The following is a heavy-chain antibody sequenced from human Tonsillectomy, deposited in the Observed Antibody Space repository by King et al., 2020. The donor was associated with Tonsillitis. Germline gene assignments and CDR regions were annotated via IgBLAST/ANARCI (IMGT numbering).Heavy chain of an antibody. CDR2: ISWNSGSI. CDR3: AKGPSPPDYYDSSGYYPQ. J-gene: IGHJ4*02. V-gene: IGHV3-9*01. CDR1: GFTFDDYA. D-gene: IGHD3-22*01. Sequence: VQLVESGGGLVQPGRSLRLSCAASGFTFDDYAMHWVRQAPGKGLEWVSGISWNSGSIGYADSVKGRFTISRDNAKNSLYLQMNSLRAEDTALYYCAKGPSPPDYYDSSGYYPQWGQGTLVTVSS.